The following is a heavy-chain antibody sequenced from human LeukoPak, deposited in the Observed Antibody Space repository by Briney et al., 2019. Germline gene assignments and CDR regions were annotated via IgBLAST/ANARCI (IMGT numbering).Heavy chain of an antibody. V-gene: IGHV3-30*18. CDR2: ISYDGSNQ. J-gene: IGHJ4*02. CDR1: GFSLSNYG. Sequence: GGSLRLFCAASGFSLSNYGMHWVRQAPGKGLEWVSVISYDGSNQYYGDSVKGRFTISRDNSKNTLYLQMNFLRAEDTAVYHCAKEDYDGSGSYLGYWGQGTLVTVSS. CDR3: AKEDYDGSGSYLGY. D-gene: IGHD3-10*01.